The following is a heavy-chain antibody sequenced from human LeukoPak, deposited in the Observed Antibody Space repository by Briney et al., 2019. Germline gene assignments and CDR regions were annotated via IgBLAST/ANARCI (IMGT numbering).Heavy chain of an antibody. Sequence: SETLSLTCTVSGGSISSYYWSWIRQPPGKGLEWIGYIYYSGSTNYNPSLKSRVTISVDTSKNQFSLKLSSVTAADTAVYYCARDQRRDHFDYWGRGTLVTVSS. D-gene: IGHD5-24*01. V-gene: IGHV4-59*01. CDR2: IYYSGST. CDR3: ARDQRRDHFDY. J-gene: IGHJ4*02. CDR1: GGSISSYY.